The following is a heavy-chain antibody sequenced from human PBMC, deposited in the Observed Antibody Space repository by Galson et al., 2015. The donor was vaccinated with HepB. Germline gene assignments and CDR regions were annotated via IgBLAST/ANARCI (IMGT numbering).Heavy chain of an antibody. CDR2: ISGTGGKT. Sequence: SLRLSCAASGFSFSIYAMTWVRQAPGKGLEWVSTISGTGGKTYYADSVKGRFTVSRDNSKNTLYLQMNSLRAEDTAICHCAKDLSSLVRGGVGEAFDVWGQGTMVTVSS. V-gene: IGHV3-23*01. D-gene: IGHD3-10*01. CDR3: AKDLSSLVRGGVGEAFDV. J-gene: IGHJ3*01. CDR1: GFSFSIYA.